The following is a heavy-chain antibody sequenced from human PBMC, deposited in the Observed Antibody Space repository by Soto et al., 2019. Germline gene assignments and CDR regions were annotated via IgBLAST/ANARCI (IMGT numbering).Heavy chain of an antibody. V-gene: IGHV4-31*03. J-gene: IGHJ5*02. CDR2: IYYTGTT. CDR3: AKKGYCSNSSCFVGNNWFDP. D-gene: IGHD2-2*01. CDR1: GASISSGDYS. Sequence: QVQLQESGPGLVKPSQTLSLTCTVSGASISSGDYSWSWIRQYPGQGLEWIGDIYYTGTTNYNPSLKSRLTISVDTSKNQFSLKLTSVTAADTAVYYCAKKGYCSNSSCFVGNNWFDPWGQGTRVTVSS.